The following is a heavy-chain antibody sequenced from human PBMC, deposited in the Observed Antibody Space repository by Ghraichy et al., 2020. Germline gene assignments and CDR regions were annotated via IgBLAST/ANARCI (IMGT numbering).Heavy chain of an antibody. Sequence: GGSLRLSRAASGFIFSTYGMHWVRQAPGKGLEWVAIIWYDGKNKYYADSVKGRFTISRDNYKNTVYVQMNSLREEDTAVYYCARVLTAAANYAMDVWGQGTMVTVSS. CDR3: ARVLTAAANYAMDV. V-gene: IGHV3-33*01. D-gene: IGHD6-13*01. CDR2: IWYDGKNK. J-gene: IGHJ6*02. CDR1: GFIFSTYG.